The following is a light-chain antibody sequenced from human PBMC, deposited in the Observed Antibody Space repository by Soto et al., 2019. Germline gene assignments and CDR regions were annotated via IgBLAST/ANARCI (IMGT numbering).Light chain of an antibody. J-gene: IGKJ1*01. V-gene: IGKV3D-20*02. Sequence: DIVLTQSPGTLSLSPGERATLSCRASQSVSSTYLAWYQQRPGQTPKLLIYEASTRATGIPDRFSGSGSGTDYTLTIDRLEPEDFAVYSCQQRSNWPKTVGQGTKVDIK. CDR1: QSVSSTY. CDR2: EAS. CDR3: QQRSNWPKT.